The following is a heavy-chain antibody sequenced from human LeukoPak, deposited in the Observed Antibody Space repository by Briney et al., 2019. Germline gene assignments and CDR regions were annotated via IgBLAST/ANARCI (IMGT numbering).Heavy chain of an antibody. D-gene: IGHD2-2*01. CDR3: ARVRFPADC. CDR2: IKHDGSEK. J-gene: IGHJ4*02. V-gene: IGHV3-7*01. CDR1: GFTFETYW. Sequence: GGSLRLSCAASGFTFETYWMSWVRQAPGKGLEWLANIKHDGSEKYYVDSVKGRFTISRDNAKDSLYLHMNSLRVENTAVYYCARVRFPADCWGQGTLVTVSS.